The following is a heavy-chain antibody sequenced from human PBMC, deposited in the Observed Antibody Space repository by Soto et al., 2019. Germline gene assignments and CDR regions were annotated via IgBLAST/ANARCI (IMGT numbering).Heavy chain of an antibody. D-gene: IGHD3-22*01. CDR1: GYTFTSYG. CDR2: ISAYNGNT. CDR3: AREDYYNRSGSAA. Sequence: ASWKRSCRASGYTFTSYGISWVRHAPGQGLEWMGWISAYNGNTNYAQKLQGRVTRTTDTSTSTAYMELRSLRSDDTAVYYCAREDYYNRSGSAAWGHGSLV. J-gene: IGHJ5*01. V-gene: IGHV1-18*01.